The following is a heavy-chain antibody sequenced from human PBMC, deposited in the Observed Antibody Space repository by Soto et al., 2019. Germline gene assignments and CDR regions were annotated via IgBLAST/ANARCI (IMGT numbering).Heavy chain of an antibody. CDR1: GGSITSGGYY. CDR3: ARDHKGFNKASDI. CDR2: VYSSGLT. J-gene: IGHJ3*02. Sequence: QLQLQESGPGLVRPSQTLSLTCSVSGGSITSGGYYWGWIRQLPGKGLEWVADVYSSGLTYYNPSLESRLYSSLNTSKNQCSLILRSVTAADTAMYYCARDHKGFNKASDIGGQGAMVTVSS. V-gene: IGHV4-31*03.